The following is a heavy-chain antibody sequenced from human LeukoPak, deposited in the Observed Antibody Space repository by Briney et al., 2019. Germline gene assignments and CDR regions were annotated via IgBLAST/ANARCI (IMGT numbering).Heavy chain of an antibody. V-gene: IGHV3-66*01. D-gene: IGHD6-19*01. CDR1: GFTLNTNY. Sequence: GGSLRLSCAASGFTLNTNYMNWVRQVPGKGLEWVSVIYAGGNTYYADSVKERFTISRDNSRNTLYLQMNSMRAEDTAVYYCAKEKYSSGWYWDYWGQGTLVTVSS. CDR2: IYAGGNT. J-gene: IGHJ4*02. CDR3: AKEKYSSGWYWDY.